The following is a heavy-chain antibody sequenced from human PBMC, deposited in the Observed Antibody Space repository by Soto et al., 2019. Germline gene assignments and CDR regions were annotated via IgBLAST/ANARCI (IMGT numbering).Heavy chain of an antibody. V-gene: IGHV4-34*01. J-gene: IGHJ5*02. Sequence: QVQLQQWGAGLLKPSETLSRTCAVYGGSFSGYYWSWLRQPPGKGLEWIGEINHRGSTNYNPSLKSRVTISVDTSKNQFSLKLSSVTAADTAVDYCARFRARKNINWFDPWGQGTLVTVSS. CDR1: GGSFSGYY. D-gene: IGHD3-10*01. CDR3: ARFRARKNINWFDP. CDR2: INHRGST.